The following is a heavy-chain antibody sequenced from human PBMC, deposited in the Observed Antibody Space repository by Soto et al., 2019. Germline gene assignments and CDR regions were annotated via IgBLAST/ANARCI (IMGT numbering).Heavy chain of an antibody. CDR1: EYSFANYW. CDR3: ARPYCSGGGCYSGKYYYYFAMDV. V-gene: IGHV5-51*01. J-gene: IGHJ6*02. Sequence: GESLKISCKGSEYSFANYWIGWVRQTPGKGLEWMGSIYPTDSDSKYSPSFQGQVTISADKSISTAYLQWSSLKASDTAMYYCARPYCSGGGCYSGKYYYYFAMDVWGQGTTVTV. CDR2: IYPTDSDS. D-gene: IGHD2-15*01.